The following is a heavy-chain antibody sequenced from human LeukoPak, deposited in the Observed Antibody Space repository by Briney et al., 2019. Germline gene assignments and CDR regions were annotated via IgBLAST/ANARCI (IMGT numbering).Heavy chain of an antibody. V-gene: IGHV3-33*01. CDR2: IWYDGSNK. Sequence: PGGSLRLSCAASGFTFSSYGMHWVRQAPGKGLEWVAVIWYDGSNKYYADSVKGRFTISRDNSKNTLYLQMNSLRAEDTAVYYCARDGLRGNNWFDPWGQGTLVTVSS. J-gene: IGHJ5*02. CDR3: ARDGLRGNNWFDP. D-gene: IGHD5-24*01. CDR1: GFTFSSYG.